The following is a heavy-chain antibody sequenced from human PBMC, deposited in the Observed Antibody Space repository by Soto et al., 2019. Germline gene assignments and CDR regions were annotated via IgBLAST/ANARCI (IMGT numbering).Heavy chain of an antibody. CDR3: ARVDIVVVVAATRNWFDP. J-gene: IGHJ5*02. Sequence: PSETLSLTCAFYCGSFIGYYWSWIRQPPGKGLEWIGEINHSGSTNYNPSLKSRVTISVDTSKNQFSLKLSSVTAADTAVYYCARVDIVVVVAATRNWFDPWGQGTLVTVSS. V-gene: IGHV4-34*01. D-gene: IGHD2-15*01. CDR1: CGSFIGYY. CDR2: INHSGST.